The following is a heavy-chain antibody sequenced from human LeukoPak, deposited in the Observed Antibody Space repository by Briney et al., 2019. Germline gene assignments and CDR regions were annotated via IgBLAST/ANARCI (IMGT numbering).Heavy chain of an antibody. V-gene: IGHV1-18*01. J-gene: IGHJ4*02. D-gene: IGHD3-22*01. CDR1: GYTFTSYG. CDR3: AQYDSCGSIDY. Sequence: ASVKVSCKASGYTFTSYGISWVPRAPGQGLEWMGWISAYNGNTNYAQKLQGRVTMTTDTSTSTAYMELRSLRSDDTAVYYCAQYDSCGSIDYWGQGTLVTVSS. CDR2: ISAYNGNT.